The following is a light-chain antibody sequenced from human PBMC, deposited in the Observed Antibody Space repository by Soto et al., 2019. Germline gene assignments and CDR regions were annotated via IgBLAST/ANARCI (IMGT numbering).Light chain of an antibody. CDR1: QSISDT. J-gene: IGKJ4*01. V-gene: IGKV3-11*01. Sequence: EIVMTQSPATLSVSPGVRATLSCRASQSISDTLAWYQQKPGQAPRLLIYDASNRATGIPARFSGSGSGTDFTLTISSLEPEDFAVYYCQQRSNWLTFGGGTKVDIK. CDR3: QQRSNWLT. CDR2: DAS.